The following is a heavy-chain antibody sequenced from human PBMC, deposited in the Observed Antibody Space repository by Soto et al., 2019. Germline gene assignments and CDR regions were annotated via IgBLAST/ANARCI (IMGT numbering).Heavy chain of an antibody. V-gene: IGHV1-18*01. Sequence: ASVKVSCKGFGYSFMKYGINWVRQAPGQGLEWVGWISPYSGYTHSAQKFRGRLTLTTDTAASTAYMELRILRSADTALYYCAREASVLIPAAQPSRFDSWGKGTLVTVSS. CDR2: ISPYSGYT. D-gene: IGHD2-2*01. CDR1: GYSFMKYG. J-gene: IGHJ4*02. CDR3: AREASVLIPAAQPSRFDS.